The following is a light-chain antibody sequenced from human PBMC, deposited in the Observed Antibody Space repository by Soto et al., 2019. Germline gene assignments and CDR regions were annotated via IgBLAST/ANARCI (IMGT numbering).Light chain of an antibody. CDR2: ANT. J-gene: IGLJ1*01. Sequence: QSVLTQPPSVSGAPGQSVTISCTGSSPNIGAGYDVHWYQQRPGAAPRLLIFANTDRPSGVPDRFSASKSYTSASLTIAGLQAEDEADYYCQSYDTSLSGSGVFGTGTKVTVL. V-gene: IGLV1-40*01. CDR3: QSYDTSLSGSGV. CDR1: SPNIGAGYD.